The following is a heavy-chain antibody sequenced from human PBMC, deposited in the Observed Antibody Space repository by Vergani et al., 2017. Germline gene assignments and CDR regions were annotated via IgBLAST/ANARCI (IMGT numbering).Heavy chain of an antibody. CDR3: ASMTAALLFGY. CDR2: IYYSGIT. CDR1: GGSISSADYY. V-gene: IGHV4-30-4*08. J-gene: IGHJ4*02. D-gene: IGHD2-21*02. Sequence: QVQLQESGPGLVKPSQTLSLTCTVSGGSISSADYYWSWIRQPPGEGLVWIGYIYYSGITYYTPSLKSRVTISVDTSKNQFSLKLGSVTAADTAVYYCASMTAALLFGYWGQGTLVTVSS.